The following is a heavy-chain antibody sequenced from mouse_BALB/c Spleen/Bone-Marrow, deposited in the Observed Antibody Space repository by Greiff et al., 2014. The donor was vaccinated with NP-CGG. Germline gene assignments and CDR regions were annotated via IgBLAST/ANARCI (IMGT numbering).Heavy chain of an antibody. V-gene: IGHV1-15*01. CDR3: TREGIYFGYDVPMDY. D-gene: IGHD2-2*01. Sequence: VKLVESGAELVRPGASVTLSCKASGYKFTDYEMHWVKQTPVHGLEWIGSIDPETGGTAYNQNFKGKATLTADRSSTTAYMELRSLTAEDSAVCYCTREGIYFGYDVPMDYWGQGTSVTVSS. J-gene: IGHJ4*01. CDR2: IDPETGGT. CDR1: GYKFTDYE.